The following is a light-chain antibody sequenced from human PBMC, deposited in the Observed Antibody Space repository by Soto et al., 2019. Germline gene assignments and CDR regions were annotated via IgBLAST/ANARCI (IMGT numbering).Light chain of an antibody. CDR2: GAS. J-gene: IGKJ1*01. CDR3: LQYVSSPWT. V-gene: IGKV3-20*01. CDR1: QTVGGRY. Sequence: EIVLTQSAATLSLSLGERATLTCRASQTVGGRYLAWFQQKPGQTPRLLIYGASTRAAGVPDRFSGSGSGTDFSLTINILEPEDFAVYYCLQYVSSPWTCGQGTKVEV.